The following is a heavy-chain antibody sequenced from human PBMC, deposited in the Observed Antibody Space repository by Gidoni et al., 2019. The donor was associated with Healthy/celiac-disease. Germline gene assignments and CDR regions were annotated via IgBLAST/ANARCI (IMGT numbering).Heavy chain of an antibody. CDR2: ISSSSSYT. CDR3: ARGVDAFDI. Sequence: QVQLVESGGGLVKPGGSLRLSGAAAGFPFSDYYMSWIRQAPGKGLEGVSYISSSSSYTNYADSVKGRFTISRDNAKNSLYLQMNSLRAEDTAVYYCARGVDAFDIWGQGTMVTVSS. CDR1: GFPFSDYY. V-gene: IGHV3-11*06. J-gene: IGHJ3*02.